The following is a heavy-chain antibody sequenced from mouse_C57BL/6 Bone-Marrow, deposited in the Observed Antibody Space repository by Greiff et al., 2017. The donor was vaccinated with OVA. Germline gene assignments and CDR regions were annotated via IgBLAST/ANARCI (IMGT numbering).Heavy chain of an antibody. J-gene: IGHJ4*01. CDR1: GYTFTEYT. CDR3: ARHEDFDSSGYYYAMDY. Sequence: VQLQQSGAELVKPGASVKLSCKASGYTFTEYTIHWVKQRSGQGLEWIGWFYPGSGSIKYNEKFKDKATLTADKSSSTVYMELSRLTSEDSAVYFCARHEDFDSSGYYYAMDYWGQGTSVTVSS. D-gene: IGHD3-2*02. V-gene: IGHV1-62-2*01. CDR2: FYPGSGSI.